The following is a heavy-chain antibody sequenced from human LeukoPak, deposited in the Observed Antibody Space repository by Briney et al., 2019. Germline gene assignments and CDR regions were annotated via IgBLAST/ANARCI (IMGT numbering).Heavy chain of an antibody. J-gene: IGHJ6*03. CDR3: ARGDIVVVPAASRYYYMDV. CDR2: IIPIFGTA. D-gene: IGHD2-2*01. Sequence: SVKVSCKASGGTFSSYAIIWVRQAPGQGLEWMGGIIPIFGTANYAQKFQGRVTITTDESTSTAYMELSSLRSEDTAVYYCARGDIVVVPAASRYYYMDVWGKGTTVTVSS. V-gene: IGHV1-69*05. CDR1: GGTFSSYA.